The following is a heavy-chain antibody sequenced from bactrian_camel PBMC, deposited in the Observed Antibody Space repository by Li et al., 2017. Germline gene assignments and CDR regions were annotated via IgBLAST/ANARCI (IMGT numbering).Heavy chain of an antibody. J-gene: IGHJ4*01. Sequence: VQLVESGGGSVQAGGSLRLACAAGRYTYKRNCMGWFRQRPGKDPEGLAVLWIGGATTVYADSVKGRFIITRDKARDLVYLQMNGLQPEDTGMYYCAADQLYGTCRDVLDFPARGQGTQVTVS. V-gene: IGHV3S40*01. CDR1: RYTYKRNC. D-gene: IGHD7*01. CDR3: AADQLYGTCRDVLDFPA. CDR2: LWIGGATT.